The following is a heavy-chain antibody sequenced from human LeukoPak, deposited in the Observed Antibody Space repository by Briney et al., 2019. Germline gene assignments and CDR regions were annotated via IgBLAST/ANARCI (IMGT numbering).Heavy chain of an antibody. D-gene: IGHD3-10*01. V-gene: IGHV4-59*01. CDR3: AREYSSGSYVY. J-gene: IGHJ4*02. Sequence: SETLSLTCTVSGGSISSYYWSWIRQPPGKGLEWIGYIYYSGSTNYNPSLKSRVTISVDTSKNQFSLKLSSVTAADTAVYYCAREYSSGSYVYWGQGTLVTVSS. CDR2: IYYSGST. CDR1: GGSISSYY.